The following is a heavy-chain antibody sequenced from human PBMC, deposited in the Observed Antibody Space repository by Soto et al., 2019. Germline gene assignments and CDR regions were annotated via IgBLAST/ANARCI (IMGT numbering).Heavy chain of an antibody. Sequence: GGSLRLSCAASGFTFSSYGMHWVRQAPGKGLEWVAVISYDGSNKYYADSVKGRFTISRDNSKNTLYLQMNSLRAEDTAVYYCTEMAPILDYWGQGTLVTVSS. CDR1: GFTFSSYG. V-gene: IGHV3-30*03. CDR3: TEMAPILDY. D-gene: IGHD5-12*01. J-gene: IGHJ4*02. CDR2: ISYDGSNK.